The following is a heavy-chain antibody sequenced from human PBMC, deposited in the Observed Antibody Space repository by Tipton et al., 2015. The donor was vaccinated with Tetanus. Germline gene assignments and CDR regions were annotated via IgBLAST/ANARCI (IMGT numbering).Heavy chain of an antibody. V-gene: IGHV4-31*02. CDR2: IYYNGDT. D-gene: IGHD6-6*01. CDR1: GDSLSRGGYF. CDR3: ARDQGGGRVVRLNWLDP. J-gene: IGHJ5*02. Sequence: LRLSCTVSGDSLSRGGYFLNWVRPRPGEGPEGIGYIYYNGDTYLNPSLESRVSMSVDTSKNQFSLKLTSVAAADAAVYYCARDQGGGRVVRLNWLDPWGQGTLVTVSS.